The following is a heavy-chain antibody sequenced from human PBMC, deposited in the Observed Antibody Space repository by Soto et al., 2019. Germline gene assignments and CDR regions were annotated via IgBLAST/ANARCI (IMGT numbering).Heavy chain of an antibody. Sequence: PGGSLRLSCAASGFTFSNYAMHWVRQAPGKGLEWVALISYDRSTKYYVDSVKGRFTISRDNSKNTLFLQMNSLRAEDTAVYYCAREIYDDYDSSGFDHWGQGTLVTVSS. V-gene: IGHV3-30-3*01. CDR1: GFTFSNYA. CDR2: ISYDRSTK. CDR3: AREIYDDYDSSGFDH. J-gene: IGHJ4*02. D-gene: IGHD3-22*01.